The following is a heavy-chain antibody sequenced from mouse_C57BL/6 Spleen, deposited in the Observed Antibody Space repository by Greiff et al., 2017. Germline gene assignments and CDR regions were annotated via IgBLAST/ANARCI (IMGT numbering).Heavy chain of an antibody. J-gene: IGHJ4*01. V-gene: IGHV1-18*01. Sequence: VHVKQSGPELVKPGASVKIPCKASGYTFTDYNMDWVKQSHGKSLEWIGDINPNNGGTIYNQKFKGKATLTVDKSSSTAYMELRSLTSEDTAVYYCARAYYSNYGYYYAMAYWGQGTSVTVSA. CDR2: INPNNGGT. D-gene: IGHD2-5*01. CDR1: GYTFTDYN. CDR3: ARAYYSNYGYYYAMAY.